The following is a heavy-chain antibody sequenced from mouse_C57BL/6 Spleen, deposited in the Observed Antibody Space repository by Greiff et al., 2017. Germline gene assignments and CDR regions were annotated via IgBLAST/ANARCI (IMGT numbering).Heavy chain of an antibody. J-gene: IGHJ4*01. CDR3: ARHYGSAMDY. CDR2: ISNGGGST. D-gene: IGHD1-1*01. CDR1: GFTFSDYY. V-gene: IGHV5-12*01. Sequence: EVKVVESGGGLVQPGGSLKLSCAASGFTFSDYYMYWVRQTPEKRLEWVAYISNGGGSTYYPDTVKGRFTISRDNAKNTLYLQMSRLKSEDTAMYYCARHYGSAMDYWGQGTSVTVSS.